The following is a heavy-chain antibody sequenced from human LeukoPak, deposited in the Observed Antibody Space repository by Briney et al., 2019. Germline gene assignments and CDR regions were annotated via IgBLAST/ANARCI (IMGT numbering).Heavy chain of an antibody. D-gene: IGHD3-22*01. Sequence: ASVKVSCKASGYTFTGYYMHWVRQAPGQGLEWMGWINPNSGGTNYAQKFQGRVTMTRDTSISTAYMELSRLRSDDTAVYYCARQMIVVVVFDYWGQGTLVTVSS. CDR2: INPNSGGT. J-gene: IGHJ4*02. CDR3: ARQMIVVVVFDY. V-gene: IGHV1-2*02. CDR1: GYTFTGYY.